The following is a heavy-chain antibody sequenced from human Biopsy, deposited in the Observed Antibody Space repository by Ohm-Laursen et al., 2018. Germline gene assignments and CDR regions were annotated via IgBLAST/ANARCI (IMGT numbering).Heavy chain of an antibody. V-gene: IGHV4-59*11. CDR1: GGSFTGHY. CDR2: ISHTGHT. D-gene: IGHD4-23*01. J-gene: IGHJ1*01. CDR3: ARGSNEYGGLYFPH. Sequence: SDTLSLTCPVSGGSFTGHYWTWIRQPPGKGLEWIGHISHTGHTSYKSSLKSRVTISLDTSRKHFSLRLTSLAAADTAVYYCARGSNEYGGLYFPHWGQGTLVTVSS.